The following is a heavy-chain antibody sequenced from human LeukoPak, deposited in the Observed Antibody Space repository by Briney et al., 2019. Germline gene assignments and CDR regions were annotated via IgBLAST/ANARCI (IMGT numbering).Heavy chain of an antibody. D-gene: IGHD3-22*01. V-gene: IGHV3-66*01. J-gene: IGHJ4*02. CDR3: ARDYPYYYDSSGYYSFDY. CDR1: GFTVSTNY. CDR2: LYTGGNT. Sequence: GGSLRLSCAASGFTVSTNYMSWVRQAPGKGLEWVSVLYTGGNTYYTDSVKGRFTISRDSSKNTLYLQMNSLRAEDTAVYYCARDYPYYYDSSGYYSFDYWGQGTLVTVSS.